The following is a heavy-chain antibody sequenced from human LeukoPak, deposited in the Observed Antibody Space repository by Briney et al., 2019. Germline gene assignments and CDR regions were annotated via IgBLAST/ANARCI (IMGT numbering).Heavy chain of an antibody. V-gene: IGHV4-59*01. Sequence: SETLSLSCAVSGGSISSYYLSWIRQPPGKGLEWVAALCYSGSTAYNPSLESRGIISADTSTNQIPLLLRSVPAADTAVYYCAAVAVIRAVTYFDYSGQGTLVTVSS. CDR2: LCYSGST. CDR1: GGSISSYY. J-gene: IGHJ4*02. CDR3: AAVAVIRAVTYFDY. D-gene: IGHD6-19*01.